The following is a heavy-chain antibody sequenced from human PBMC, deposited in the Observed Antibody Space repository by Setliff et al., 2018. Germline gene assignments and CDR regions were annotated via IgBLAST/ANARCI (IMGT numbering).Heavy chain of an antibody. D-gene: IGHD3-3*01. V-gene: IGHV1-46*01. Sequence: ASVKVSCKASGYSFTNYYIHWVRQAPGQGLEWVGIINPSGGSTSYAQKFQGRVTMTRDTSTSTVYMELSSLRSEDTAVYYCARVLVGYDFWSGYYQTMPHFDYWGQGTLVTV. CDR2: INPSGGST. J-gene: IGHJ4*02. CDR1: GYSFTNYY. CDR3: ARVLVGYDFWSGYYQTMPHFDY.